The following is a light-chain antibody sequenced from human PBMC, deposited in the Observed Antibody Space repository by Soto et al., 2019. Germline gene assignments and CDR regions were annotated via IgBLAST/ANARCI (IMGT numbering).Light chain of an antibody. CDR1: SSNIGAGYD. CDR3: QSYDSSLSGWV. V-gene: IGLV1-40*01. Sequence: QSVLTQPPSVSGAPGQRVTISCTGSSSNIGAGYDVHWYHQLPGTAPKLLIYGNSNRPSGVPDRFSGSKSGTSASLAITGLQAEDEADYYCQSYDSSLSGWVFGGRTKLTVL. J-gene: IGLJ3*02. CDR2: GNS.